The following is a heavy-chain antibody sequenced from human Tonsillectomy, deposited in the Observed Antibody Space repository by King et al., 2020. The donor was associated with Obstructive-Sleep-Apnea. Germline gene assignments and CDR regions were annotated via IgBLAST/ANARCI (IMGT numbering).Heavy chain of an antibody. J-gene: IGHJ5*02. D-gene: IGHD6-13*01. Sequence: VQLVQSGAEVKKPGASVKVSCKASGYTFTSYGISWVRQAPGQGLEWMGWISAYNGHTNYAQKLQGRVTMTTDTATSTAHMEMRSLRSDDTAVYYCARGAGSWPLNWFDPWGQGTLVTVSS. V-gene: IGHV1-18*04. CDR1: GYTFTSYG. CDR3: ARGAGSWPLNWFDP. CDR2: ISAYNGHT.